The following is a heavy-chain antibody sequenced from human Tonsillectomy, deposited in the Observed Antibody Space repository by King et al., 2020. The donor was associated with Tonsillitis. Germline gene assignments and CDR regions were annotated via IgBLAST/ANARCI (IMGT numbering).Heavy chain of an antibody. J-gene: IGHJ6*02. CDR2: INPGGGST. V-gene: IGHV1-46*01. CDR1: GYNFTSNY. D-gene: IGHD2-21*02. CDR3: ARGRVTATLYYCCGMDV. Sequence: VQLVESGAEVKRPGASVKVSCTASGYNFTSNYVHWVRQAPGQGLEWMGIINPGGGSTHYAQKFQGRVTLTRDTSTSTVYMELSGLRPEDTDVYYCARGRVTATLYYCCGMDVWGQGTTVTVSS.